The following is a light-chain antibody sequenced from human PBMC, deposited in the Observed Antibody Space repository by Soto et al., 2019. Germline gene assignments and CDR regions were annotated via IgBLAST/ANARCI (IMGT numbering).Light chain of an antibody. CDR2: EVS. J-gene: IGLJ2*01. V-gene: IGLV2-14*01. Sequence: QSALTKPASVSGSPGQSITISCTGTSSDVGCYNYVSWYQQHPGKAPKLMIYEVSNRPSGVSNRFSGSKSGNTASLTISGLQAEDEADYYCSSYTSISTLVVFGGGTKLTVL. CDR1: SSDVGCYNY. CDR3: SSYTSISTLVV.